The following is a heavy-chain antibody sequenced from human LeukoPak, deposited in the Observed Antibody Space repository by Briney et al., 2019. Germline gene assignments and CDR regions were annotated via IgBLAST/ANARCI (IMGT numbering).Heavy chain of an antibody. V-gene: IGHV3-30*18. J-gene: IGHJ4*02. D-gene: IGHD3-22*01. CDR2: ISFDGSNK. CDR1: GFTFSSYG. CDR3: AKRGYYYDSSGYYSRTYFDY. Sequence: GGSLRLSCVASGFTFSSYGMHWVRQAPGKGLEWVAVISFDGSNKYYADSVKGRFTISRDNSKNTPYLKMNSLRAEDTAVYYCAKRGYYYDSSGYYSRTYFDYWGQGTLVIVSS.